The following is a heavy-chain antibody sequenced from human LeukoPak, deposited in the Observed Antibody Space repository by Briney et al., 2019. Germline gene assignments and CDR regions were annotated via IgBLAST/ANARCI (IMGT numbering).Heavy chain of an antibody. CDR2: ISYDGSNK. CDR1: EFTFSSYA. D-gene: IGHD3-3*01. Sequence: PGGSLRLSCTASEFTFSSYAMHWVRQAPGKGLEWVAVISYDGSNKYYADSVKGRFTISRDNSKNTLYLQMNSLRAEDTAVYYCARVYYDFWSGYSDYWGQGTLVTVSS. V-gene: IGHV3-30-3*01. J-gene: IGHJ4*02. CDR3: ARVYYDFWSGYSDY.